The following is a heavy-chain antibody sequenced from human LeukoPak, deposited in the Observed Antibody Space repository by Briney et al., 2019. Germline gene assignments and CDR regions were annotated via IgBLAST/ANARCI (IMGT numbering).Heavy chain of an antibody. CDR2: IIPIFGTA. Sequence: VASVKVSCKPSLGTFSRESIILLRQAPGQGLEWMGGIIPIFGTANYAQKFQGRVTITADESTSTAYMQLSSLRSEDTAVYYCATDPRCSGRSCYDQGPYNVFVPWGQGTLVTVSS. J-gene: IGHJ5*02. D-gene: IGHD2-15*01. V-gene: IGHV1-69*13. CDR3: ATDPRCSGRSCYDQGPYNVFVP. CDR1: LGTFSRES.